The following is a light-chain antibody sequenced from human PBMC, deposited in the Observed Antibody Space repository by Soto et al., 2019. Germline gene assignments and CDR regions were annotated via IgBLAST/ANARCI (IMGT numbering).Light chain of an antibody. Sequence: PGERATLSCRASQSVSSSYLAWYQQKPGQAPRLLIYGASSRATGIPGRFSGSGSGTDFTLTISRLEPEDFAVYYCQQYGGSPFTFGPGTKVDIK. CDR2: GAS. CDR1: QSVSSSY. CDR3: QQYGGSPFT. J-gene: IGKJ3*01. V-gene: IGKV3-20*01.